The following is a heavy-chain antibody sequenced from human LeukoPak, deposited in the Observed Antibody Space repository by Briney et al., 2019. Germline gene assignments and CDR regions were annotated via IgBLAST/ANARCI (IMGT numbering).Heavy chain of an antibody. J-gene: IGHJ4*02. CDR3: ARYIVVVAYFDY. D-gene: IGHD2-2*01. CDR2: IYYSGST. Sequence: SETLSLTRTVSGGSISNYYWSWIRQPPGKGLEWIGYIYYSGSTNYNPSLKSRVTISVDTSKNQFSLKLSSVTAADTAVYYCARYIVVVAYFDYWGQGTLVTVSS. V-gene: IGHV4-59*08. CDR1: GGSISNYY.